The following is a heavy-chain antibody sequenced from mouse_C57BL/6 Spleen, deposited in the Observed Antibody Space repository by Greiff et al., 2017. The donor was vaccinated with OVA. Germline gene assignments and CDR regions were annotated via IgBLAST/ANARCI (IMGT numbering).Heavy chain of an antibody. D-gene: IGHD1-1*01. CDR3: AREDYYGSSYEGYFDY. Sequence: QVQLQQSGPELVKPGASVKISCKASGYAFSSSWMNWVKQRPGKGLEWIGRIYPGDGDTNYNGKFKGKATLTADKSSSTAYMQLSSLTSEDSAVYFCAREDYYGSSYEGYFDYWGQGTTLTVSS. V-gene: IGHV1-82*01. CDR2: IYPGDGDT. CDR1: GYAFSSSW. J-gene: IGHJ2*01.